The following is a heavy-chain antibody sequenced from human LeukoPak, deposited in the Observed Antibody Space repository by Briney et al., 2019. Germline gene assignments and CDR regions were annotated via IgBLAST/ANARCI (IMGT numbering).Heavy chain of an antibody. J-gene: IGHJ6*02. V-gene: IGHV1-69*13. CDR2: IIPILGTA. Sequence: ASVKVSCKASGGTFSSYAISWVRQAPGQGLEWMGGIIPILGTANYAQKFQGRVTITADESTSTAYMELSSLRSEDTAVYYCARDSEDIVVVVAAKNYYYGMDVWGQGTTVTVSS. D-gene: IGHD2-15*01. CDR1: GGTFSSYA. CDR3: ARDSEDIVVVVAAKNYYYGMDV.